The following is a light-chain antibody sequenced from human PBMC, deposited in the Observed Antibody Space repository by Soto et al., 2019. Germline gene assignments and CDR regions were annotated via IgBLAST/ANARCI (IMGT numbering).Light chain of an antibody. V-gene: IGKV1-12*01. CDR2: AAS. CDR1: QDISSW. Sequence: DIQMTQSPSPVSASVGDRGTINCRASQDISSWLAWYQQKPGKAPKLLIYAASNLQSGVPSRFSGSGSGTDFTLTISSLQTEDLATYVCQQGYSIAFTVGPGTKGDIK. CDR3: QQGYSIAFT. J-gene: IGKJ3*01.